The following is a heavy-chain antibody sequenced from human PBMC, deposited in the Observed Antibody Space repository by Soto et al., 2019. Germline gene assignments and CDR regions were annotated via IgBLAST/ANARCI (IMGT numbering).Heavy chain of an antibody. Sequence: QLQLQESGSGLVKPSQTLSLTSAVSGGSISSGGYSWSWIRQPPAKGLEWIGYIYHSGSTYYNPSLKRRVTISVDRSKNQFSLKLSSVTAADTAVYYCARERLRRRGGDAFDIWGQGTMVTVSS. CDR1: GGSISSGGYS. CDR2: IYHSGST. V-gene: IGHV4-30-2*01. J-gene: IGHJ3*02. CDR3: ARERLRRRGGDAFDI. D-gene: IGHD4-17*01.